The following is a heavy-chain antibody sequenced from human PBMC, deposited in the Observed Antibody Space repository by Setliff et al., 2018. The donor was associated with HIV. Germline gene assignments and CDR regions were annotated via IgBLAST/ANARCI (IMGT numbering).Heavy chain of an antibody. CDR2: IYYSGSV. CDR1: GGSISSGSYY. J-gene: IGHJ3*01. V-gene: IGHV4-39*07. D-gene: IGHD1-26*01. CDR3: AKSIVGGTTHAFDL. Sequence: SETLSLTCTVSGGSISSGSYYWSWIRQPAGKGLEWIGSIYYSGSVYYNPSLKSRVTISVDTTKNQFSLKVKSVTAADTAVYYCAKSIVGGTTHAFDLWGQGTMVTVSS.